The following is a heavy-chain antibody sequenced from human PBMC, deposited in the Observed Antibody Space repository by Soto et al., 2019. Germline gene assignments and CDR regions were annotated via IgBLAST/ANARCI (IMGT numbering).Heavy chain of an antibody. CDR3: ARWGRCSGGSCYWDAFDI. CDR1: GYTFTSYG. J-gene: IGHJ3*02. V-gene: IGHV1-18*01. CDR2: ISAYNGNT. Sequence: QVQLVQSGAEVKKPGASVKVSCKASGYTFTSYGISWVRQAPGQGLEWMGGISAYNGNTNYAQKLQGRVTMTTDTTTSTADMELRSLRSDDTAVYYCARWGRCSGGSCYWDAFDIWGQGTMVTVSS. D-gene: IGHD2-15*01.